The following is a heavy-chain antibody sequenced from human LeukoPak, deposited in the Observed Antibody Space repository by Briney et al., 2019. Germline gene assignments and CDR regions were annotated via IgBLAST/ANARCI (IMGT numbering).Heavy chain of an antibody. CDR2: ISWNTGNT. CDR1: GFIFDNYA. CDR3: VKGTTFDAFDM. J-gene: IGHJ3*02. V-gene: IGHV3-9*01. D-gene: IGHD3-16*01. Sequence: GRSLRLSCAAAGFIFDNYAMHWVRQAPGKGLEWVSRISWNTGNTDYADSVKGRFTISRDNDKNSLFLQMNSLRPEDTALYYCVKGTTFDAFDMWGQGTMVIVFS.